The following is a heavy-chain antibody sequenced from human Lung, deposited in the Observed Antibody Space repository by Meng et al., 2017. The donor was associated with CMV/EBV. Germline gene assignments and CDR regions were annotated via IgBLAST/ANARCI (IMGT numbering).Heavy chain of an antibody. CDR1: GFNFDDYA. Sequence: LKISCAASGFNFDDYAMHWVRQAPGKGLEWGAGISWNSGTRGYAASVKGRFTITRDNAKTVLYLQMNSPRPEDTALDYCARVGLAMDVWGQGTTVTVSS. CDR3: ARVGLAMDV. J-gene: IGHJ6*02. CDR2: ISWNSGTR. V-gene: IGHV3-9*01.